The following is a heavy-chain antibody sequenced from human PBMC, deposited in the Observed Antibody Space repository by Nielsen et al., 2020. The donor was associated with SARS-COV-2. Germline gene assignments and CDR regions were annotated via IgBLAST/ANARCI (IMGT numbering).Heavy chain of an antibody. D-gene: IGHD3-10*01. CDR1: GGSISSYY. CDR3: AREGQYGSGSGGMDV. J-gene: IGHJ6*02. Sequence: SETLSLTCTVSGGSISSYYWSWIRQPPGKGLEWIGYIYYSGSTNYNPSLKSRVTISVDTSKNQFSLKLSSVTAADTAVYYCAREGQYGSGSGGMDVWGQGTTVTVSS. CDR2: IYYSGST. V-gene: IGHV4-59*01.